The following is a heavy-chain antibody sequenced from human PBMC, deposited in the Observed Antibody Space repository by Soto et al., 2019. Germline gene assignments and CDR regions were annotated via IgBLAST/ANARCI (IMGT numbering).Heavy chain of an antibody. D-gene: IGHD1-26*01. CDR2: ISAYNGNT. V-gene: IGHV1-18*01. CDR3: ARVRWEFLQYALAI. CDR1: GYTFTSYG. Sequence: QVQLVQSGAEVKKPGASVKVSCKASGYTFTSYGISWVRQAPGQGLEWMGWISAYNGNTNYAQKLQGRVTMTTDTSPSRAYIELRSLRSDDTAVYYCARVRWEFLQYALAIWGKGTMVTVSS. J-gene: IGHJ3*02.